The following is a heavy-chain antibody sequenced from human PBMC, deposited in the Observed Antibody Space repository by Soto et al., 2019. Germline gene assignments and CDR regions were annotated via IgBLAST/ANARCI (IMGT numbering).Heavy chain of an antibody. D-gene: IGHD1-26*01. V-gene: IGHV4-34*01. CDR1: VGSFSVYY. Sequence: AETLSLGCAVYVGSFSVYYWSWIRQPPGKGLELIGEINHSGSTNYNPSLKSRVTISVDTSKNQFSLKLSSVTAADTSVYYCARGLESGSLYNWFDPWGQGTMVTVSS. J-gene: IGHJ5*02. CDR2: INHSGST. CDR3: ARGLESGSLYNWFDP.